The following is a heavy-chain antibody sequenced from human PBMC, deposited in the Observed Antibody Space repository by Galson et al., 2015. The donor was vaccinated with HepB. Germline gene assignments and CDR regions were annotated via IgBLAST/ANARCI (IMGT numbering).Heavy chain of an antibody. J-gene: IGHJ5*02. CDR2: ISGGAGTT. Sequence: SLRLSCAASGFTFRNYAMNWVRQAPGEGLEWVSAISGGAGTTYTTDSVKGRFTISRDNSKNTLYLQMNSLRVEDTAVYYCAKGLGYGDYRCFAPWGQGTLVTVSS. CDR3: AKGLGYGDYRCFAP. V-gene: IGHV3-23*01. CDR1: GFTFRNYA. D-gene: IGHD4-17*01.